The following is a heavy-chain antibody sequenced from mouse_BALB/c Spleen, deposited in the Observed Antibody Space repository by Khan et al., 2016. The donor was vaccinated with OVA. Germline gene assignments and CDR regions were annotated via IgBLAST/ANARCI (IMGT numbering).Heavy chain of an antibody. CDR3: ARSTYRYAFVY. Sequence: EVQLQESGPSLVKPSQTLSLTCSVTGDSITSGYWNWIRKFPGNKLEYMGYIIYTGYTYYNPSLKSRLSITRHTSKNQYYLQLSSETDEDTATYYCARSTYRYAFVYWGQGTLVTVSA. V-gene: IGHV3-8*02. D-gene: IGHD2-12*01. CDR2: IIYTGYT. CDR1: GDSITSGY. J-gene: IGHJ3*01.